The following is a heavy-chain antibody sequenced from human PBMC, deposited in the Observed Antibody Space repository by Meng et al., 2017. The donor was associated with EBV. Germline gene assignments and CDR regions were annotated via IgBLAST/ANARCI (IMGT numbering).Heavy chain of an antibody. V-gene: IGHV1-2*06. CDR1: GYTFTGYY. CDR2: INPNSGGT. D-gene: IGHD6-19*01. CDR3: ARVGIAVAGTGDY. J-gene: IGHJ4*02. Sequence: QGQLGKFGAEVKKPGASVKVSCKASGYTFTGYYMHWVRQAPGQGLEWMGRINPNSGGTNYAQKFQGRVTMTRDTSISTAYMELSRLRSDDTAVYYCARVGIAVAGTGDYWGQGTLVTVSS.